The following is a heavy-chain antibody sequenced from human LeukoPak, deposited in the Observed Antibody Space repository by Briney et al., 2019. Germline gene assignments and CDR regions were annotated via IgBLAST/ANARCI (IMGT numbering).Heavy chain of an antibody. CDR2: ISGSGGST. V-gene: IGHV3-23*01. J-gene: IGHJ4*02. Sequence: GGSLRLSCAASGFTFSSYAMSWVRQAPGKGLEWVSAISGSGGSTYYADSVKGRFTISRDNSKNTLYLQMNSLRAEDTAVYYCAKDRRYYYDSSGVFDYWGQGTLVTVSS. CDR3: AKDRRYYYDSSGVFDY. D-gene: IGHD3-22*01. CDR1: GFTFSSYA.